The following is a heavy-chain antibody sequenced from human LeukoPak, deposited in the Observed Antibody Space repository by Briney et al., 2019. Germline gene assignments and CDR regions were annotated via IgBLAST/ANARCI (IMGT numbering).Heavy chain of an antibody. D-gene: IGHD2-2*02. CDR3: ARQDCSSTSCYTYFDY. CDR2: FYPGDSDT. CDR1: GYSFTSYW. Sequence: GESLKISCKGSGYSFTSYWIGWVRQMPGKGLEWMGSFYPGDSDTRYSPSFQGQVTISADKSISTAYLQWSSLKASDTAMYYCARQDCSSTSCYTYFDYWGQGTLVTVSS. J-gene: IGHJ4*02. V-gene: IGHV5-51*01.